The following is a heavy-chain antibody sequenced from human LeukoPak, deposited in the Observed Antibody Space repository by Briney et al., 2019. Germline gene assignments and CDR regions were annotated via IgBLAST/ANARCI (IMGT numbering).Heavy chain of an antibody. Sequence: PGGSLRLSCAASGFTFSSYAMSWVRQAPGKGLEWVSYITNSGNSKSYADSVKGRFTISRDNTKNSLYLQMNGLRAEDTAVYYCAITRSSGYLTFDYWGQGILVTVSS. V-gene: IGHV3-48*01. J-gene: IGHJ4*02. CDR1: GFTFSSYA. CDR2: ITNSGNSK. D-gene: IGHD3-22*01. CDR3: AITRSSGYLTFDY.